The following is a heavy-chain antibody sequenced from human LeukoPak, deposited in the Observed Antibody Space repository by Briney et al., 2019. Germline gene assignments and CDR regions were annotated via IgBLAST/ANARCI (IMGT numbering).Heavy chain of an antibody. D-gene: IGHD2-15*01. CDR1: GFTFSGCA. J-gene: IGHJ4*02. Sequence: PGGSLKLPCAGSGFTFSGCAIHWVRQAPGKGLEWLGRIDSRAKSHATAYAESVRGRFTISRDDTKSTAYLQMNSLKTDDTAVYFCTRDGGSWSHLDSWGQGTLVTVSS. V-gene: IGHV3-73*01. CDR2: IDSRAKSHAT. CDR3: TRDGGSWSHLDS.